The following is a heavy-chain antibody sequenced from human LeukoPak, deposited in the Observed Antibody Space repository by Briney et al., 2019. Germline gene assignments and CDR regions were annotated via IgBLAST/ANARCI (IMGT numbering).Heavy chain of an antibody. V-gene: IGHV1-69*05. D-gene: IGHD4-17*01. J-gene: IGHJ4*02. Sequence: SVKVSCKASGGTFSSYAISWVRQAPGQGLEWMGGIIPIFGTTNYAQKLQGRVTMTTDTSTSTAYMELRSLRSDDTAVYYCARDLRDYVESFDYWGQGTLVTVSS. CDR2: IIPIFGTT. CDR1: GGTFSSYA. CDR3: ARDLRDYVESFDY.